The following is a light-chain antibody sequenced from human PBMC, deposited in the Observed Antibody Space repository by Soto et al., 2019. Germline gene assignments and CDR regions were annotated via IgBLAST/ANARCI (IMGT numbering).Light chain of an antibody. CDR2: EVS. J-gene: IGLJ1*01. V-gene: IGLV2-14*01. CDR3: TSYTSSSTPYV. CDR1: SSDVGGYNY. Sequence: QSALTQPASVSGSPGQSITISCTGTSSDVGGYNYVSWYQQHPGKAPKLMIYEVSNRPSGVSYRFSGSKSGNTAALTISGLQAEDEADYYYTSYTSSSTPYVFGAGTKVTVL.